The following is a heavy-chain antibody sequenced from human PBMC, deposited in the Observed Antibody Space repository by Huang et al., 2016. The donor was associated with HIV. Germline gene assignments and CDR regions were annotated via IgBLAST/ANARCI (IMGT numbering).Heavy chain of an antibody. Sequence: QLQLQESGPGLVKPSDTLSLNCTISGGSIKSRNYYWGWVSQAPGKGLEWIGDIYYSGSPYYNPSLRSRVSLSVDTSKNQVTLKVNAVIAADTAVYYCARRQGSGYYFYFDYWGRGIPVTVSA. CDR2: IYYSGSP. V-gene: IGHV4-39*01. D-gene: IGHD3-22*01. J-gene: IGHJ4*02. CDR3: ARRQGSGYYFYFDY. CDR1: GGSIKSRNYY.